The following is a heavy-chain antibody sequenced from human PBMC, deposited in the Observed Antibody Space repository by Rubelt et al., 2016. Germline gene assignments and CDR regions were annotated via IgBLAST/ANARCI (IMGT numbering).Heavy chain of an antibody. V-gene: IGHV3-15*01. Sequence: EVQLVESGGGLVKPGGSLRLSCAASGFTFSNAWMSWVRQAPGKGLEWVGRIKTKIDGEPTDYAAPVKGRFSISRDDSENTVYLQMNSLKTEDTGVYYCTTDPRDWGQGTMVTVSS. CDR1: GFTFSNAW. CDR2: IKTKIDGEPT. J-gene: IGHJ3*01. CDR3: TTDPRD.